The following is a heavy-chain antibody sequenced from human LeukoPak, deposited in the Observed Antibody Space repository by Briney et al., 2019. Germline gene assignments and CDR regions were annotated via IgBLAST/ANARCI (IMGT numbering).Heavy chain of an antibody. J-gene: IGHJ4*02. CDR2: INQDEGQK. V-gene: IGHV3-7*01. D-gene: IGHD2-2*01. Sequence: GGSLRLSCEASGFNIRNNWMSWVRLAPGKGLEYVANINQDEGQKYYVDSVKGRFTISKDTAKNSLNLQMNSLRAEDTGVYYCARATSGIVVVPGSIDYWGQGTLVTVSS. CDR1: GFNIRNNW. CDR3: ARATSGIVVVPGSIDY.